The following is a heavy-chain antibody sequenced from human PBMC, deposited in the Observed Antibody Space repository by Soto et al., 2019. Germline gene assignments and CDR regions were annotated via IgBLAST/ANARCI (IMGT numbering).Heavy chain of an antibody. D-gene: IGHD2-15*01. Sequence: SVKVSSKASGGTFSSYAISWVRQAPGQGLEWMGGIIPMFGTANYGQKFQGRVTNTADESTSTAYMELSSLRSEDTAVYYCARDRGDCSGGSCADYYYGMDVWGQRPTVTVSS. CDR1: GGTFSSYA. CDR3: ARDRGDCSGGSCADYYYGMDV. CDR2: IIPMFGTA. V-gene: IGHV1-69*13. J-gene: IGHJ6*02.